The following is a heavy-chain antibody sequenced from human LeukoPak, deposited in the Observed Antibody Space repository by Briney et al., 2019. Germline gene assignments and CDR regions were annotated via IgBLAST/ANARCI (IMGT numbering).Heavy chain of an antibody. CDR3: AKDPHYGSSLPVFH. CDR2: ISGSGGST. D-gene: IGHD3-22*01. J-gene: IGHJ4*02. V-gene: IGHV3-23*01. CDR1: GFTFSSYA. Sequence: PGGSLRLSCAASGFTFSSYAMSWVRQAPGKGLEWVSAISGSGGSTYYADSVKGRFTISRDNSKNTLYLQMNSLRAEDTAVYYCAKDPHYGSSLPVFHWGQGTLVTVSS.